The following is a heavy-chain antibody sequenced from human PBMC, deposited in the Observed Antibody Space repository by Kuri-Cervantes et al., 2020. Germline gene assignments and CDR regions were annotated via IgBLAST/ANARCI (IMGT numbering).Heavy chain of an antibody. D-gene: IGHD3-10*01. Sequence: GGSLRLSCAASGLTFSSYDMHWVRQATGKRLEWVSGIGSAGDTYYPGSVKGRFTISRDNAKNTLYLQMNSLKAEDTAVYYCARDSDLDAFDIWGQGTMVTVSS. CDR1: GLTFSSYD. CDR3: ARDSDLDAFDI. V-gene: IGHV3-13*01. J-gene: IGHJ3*02. CDR2: IGSAGDT.